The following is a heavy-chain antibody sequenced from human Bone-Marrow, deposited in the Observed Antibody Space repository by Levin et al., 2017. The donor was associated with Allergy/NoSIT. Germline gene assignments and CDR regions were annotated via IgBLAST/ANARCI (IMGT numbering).Heavy chain of an antibody. J-gene: IGHJ6*02. CDR1: GFTFSSYA. Sequence: GGSLRLSCEASGFTFSSYAMHWVRQAPGKGLEWVAVISYDGSNKYYADSVKGRFTISRDNSKNTLYLQMNSLRAEDTAVYYCAREAYLTGRGVNNYYYYGMDVWGQGTTVTVSS. CDR3: AREAYLTGRGVNNYYYYGMDV. D-gene: IGHD3-10*01. V-gene: IGHV3-30*04. CDR2: ISYDGSNK.